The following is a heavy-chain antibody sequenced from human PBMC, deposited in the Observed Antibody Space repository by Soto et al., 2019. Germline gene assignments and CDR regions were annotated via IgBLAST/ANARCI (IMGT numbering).Heavy chain of an antibody. CDR2: ISGSGGST. Sequence: EVQLLESGGGLVQPGGSLRLSCAASGFTFSSYAMSWVRQAPGKGLEWVSGISGSGGSTYYADSVKGRFTISRDNSQNTLYLQMNSLRAEDTAVYYGAKRFGGIVGVTPREPPGGGFDYWGQGALVIVSS. V-gene: IGHV3-23*01. CDR1: GFTFSSYA. CDR3: AKRFGGIVGVTPREPPGGGFDY. D-gene: IGHD1-26*01. J-gene: IGHJ4*02.